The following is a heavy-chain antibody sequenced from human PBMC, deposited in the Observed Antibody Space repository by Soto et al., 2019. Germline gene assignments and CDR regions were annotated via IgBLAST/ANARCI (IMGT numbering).Heavy chain of an antibody. CDR3: EREGINTYNEYSFDT. V-gene: IGHV3-21*01. D-gene: IGHD1-1*01. CDR1: GFTFSSYS. CDR2: ISGSGNYT. Sequence: GSLRLSCAASGFTFSSYSMNWVRQAPGKGLEWVSSISGSGNYTHYADFLRGRFTISRDNAKTSLYLQMNSLRAEDTAVYYCEREGINTYNEYSFDTWGQGTVVTVSS. J-gene: IGHJ4*02.